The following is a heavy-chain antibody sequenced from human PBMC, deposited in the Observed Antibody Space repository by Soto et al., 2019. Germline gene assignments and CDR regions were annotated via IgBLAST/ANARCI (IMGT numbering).Heavy chain of an antibody. CDR1: GGTFSSYT. D-gene: IGHD3-10*01. CDR2: IIPIFGVT. CDR3: VRDWESTTQTWGFGDS. V-gene: IGHV1-69*04. Sequence: QVQVVQSGAEVKKPGSSVKVSCKASGGTFSSYTITWVRQAPGQGLEWLGRIIPIFGVTNYAQKFQDRLTMSADRPTTTASMELSSLTSADTAVYYCVRDWESTTQTWGFGDSWGQGTLGTVSS. J-gene: IGHJ4*02.